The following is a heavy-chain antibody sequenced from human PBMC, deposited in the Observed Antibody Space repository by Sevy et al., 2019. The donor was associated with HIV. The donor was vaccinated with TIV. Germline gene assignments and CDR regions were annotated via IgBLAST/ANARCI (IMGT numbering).Heavy chain of an antibody. CDR2: ISSSGGST. V-gene: IGHV3-23*01. CDR3: AKGSSILWFGENFDF. Sequence: GSLRLSCAASGFTFSNYAMSWVRQAPGKGLEWVSSISSSGGSTYYADSVKGRFTISRDNSKNTLYLQMNSLRAEDTAVYYCAKGSSILWFGENFDFWGQGTLVTVSS. CDR1: GFTFSNYA. J-gene: IGHJ4*02. D-gene: IGHD3-10*01.